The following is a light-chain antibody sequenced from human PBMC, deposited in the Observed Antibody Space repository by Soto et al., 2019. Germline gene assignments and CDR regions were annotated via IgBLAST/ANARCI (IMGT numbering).Light chain of an antibody. CDR2: DVS. CDR3: SSYTSSSTPCV. V-gene: IGLV2-14*01. CDR1: SSDVGGYNY. J-gene: IGLJ2*01. Sequence: QSALTQPASVSGSPGQSITISCTGTSSDVGGYNYVSWYQQHPGKAPKLMIYDVSNRPSGVSNRFSGSKSGNTASLTISGLQAEDEADYYCSSYTSSSTPCVFGGWTKLTVL.